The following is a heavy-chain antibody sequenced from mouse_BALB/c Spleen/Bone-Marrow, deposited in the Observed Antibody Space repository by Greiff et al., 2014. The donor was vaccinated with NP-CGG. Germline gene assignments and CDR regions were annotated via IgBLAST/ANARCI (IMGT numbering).Heavy chain of an antibody. D-gene: IGHD2-4*01. J-gene: IGHJ4*01. CDR3: ASVYDYGRGYAMDY. CDR2: IYHGDGET. Sequence: EKISCKASGYAFSNYGMNWVKQRPGQGLEWIGQIYHGDGETNYNGQFEVRVTLTADKSSSPAYMQVSSLTSEDSAVYFCASVYDYGRGYAMDYWGPGASVTVSS. CDR1: GYAFSNYG. V-gene: IGHV1-80*01.